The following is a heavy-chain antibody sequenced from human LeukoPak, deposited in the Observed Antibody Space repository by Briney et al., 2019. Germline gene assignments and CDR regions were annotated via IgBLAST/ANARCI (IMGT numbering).Heavy chain of an antibody. CDR3: AREGDYGSGSLDY. CDR1: GGSISSSNW. J-gene: IGHJ4*02. CDR2: IYHSGST. V-gene: IGHV4-4*02. Sequence: PSETLSLTCAVSGGSISSSNWWSWVRQPPGKGLEWIGEIYHSGSTNYSPSLKSRVTISVDKSKNQFSLKLSSVTAADTAVYYCAREGDYGSGSLDYWGQGTLVTVSS. D-gene: IGHD3-10*01.